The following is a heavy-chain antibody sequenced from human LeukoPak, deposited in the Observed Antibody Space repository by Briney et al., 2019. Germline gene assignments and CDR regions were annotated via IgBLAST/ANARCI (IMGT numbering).Heavy chain of an antibody. V-gene: IGHV3-33*01. J-gene: IGHJ4*02. CDR3: ARDRQHGSGSFNSPFAY. D-gene: IGHD3-10*01. CDR1: GFTFSSYG. Sequence: GGSLRLSCAASGFTFSSYGMHWVRQAPGKGLEGVAIIWFDESNKNYADSVKDRFTISRDNSKNTLYLQMNSLRAEDTAVYYCARDRQHGSGSFNSPFAYWGQGTLVTVSS. CDR2: IWFDESNK.